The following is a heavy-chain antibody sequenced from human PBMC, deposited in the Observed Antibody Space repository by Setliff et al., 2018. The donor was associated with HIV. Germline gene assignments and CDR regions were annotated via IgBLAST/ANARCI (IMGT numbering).Heavy chain of an antibody. CDR2: INHSGST. CDR1: GGSISSGSYY. V-gene: IGHV4-61*10. J-gene: IGHJ4*02. CDR3: ARVGYYDSSFDY. Sequence: SETLSLTCTVSGGSISSGSYYWSWIRQPAGKGLEWIGKINHSGSTNYNPSLKSRVTISVDTSRNQFSLKLNSVTAADTAVYYCARVGYYDSSFDYWGQGTLVTVSS. D-gene: IGHD3-22*01.